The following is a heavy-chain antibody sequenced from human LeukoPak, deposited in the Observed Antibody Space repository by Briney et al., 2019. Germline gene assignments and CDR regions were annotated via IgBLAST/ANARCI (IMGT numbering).Heavy chain of an antibody. V-gene: IGHV3-7*01. CDR2: IKQDGSEK. CDR3: ARESVGFGEFMNAFGV. D-gene: IGHD3-10*01. CDR1: GFTFSNAW. J-gene: IGHJ3*01. Sequence: GSLRLSCAASGFTFSNAWMSWVRQAPGKGLEWVANIKQDGSEKYYVDSVKGRFTISRDNAKNSLYLQMNSLRAEDTAVYYCARESVGFGEFMNAFGVWGQGTMVTVSS.